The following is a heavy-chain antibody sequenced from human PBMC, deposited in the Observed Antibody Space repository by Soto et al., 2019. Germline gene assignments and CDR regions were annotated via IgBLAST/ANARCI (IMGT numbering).Heavy chain of an antibody. Sequence: ASVKVSCKASGYTFTSYGIHWVRQAPGQRLEWMGWINAAKGDTKYSPKFQGRVTITRDTSASTAYVELSSLRSEDTAVYYCVRRHVSATGIDWFDPWGQGTLVTVSS. CDR1: GYTFTSYG. CDR2: INAAKGDT. V-gene: IGHV1-3*01. J-gene: IGHJ5*02. CDR3: VRRHVSATGIDWFDP. D-gene: IGHD6-13*01.